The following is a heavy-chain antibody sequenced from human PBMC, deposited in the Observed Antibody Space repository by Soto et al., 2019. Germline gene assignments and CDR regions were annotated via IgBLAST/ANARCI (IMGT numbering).Heavy chain of an antibody. CDR2: IYHSGST. J-gene: IGHJ4*02. CDR1: GGSISSGGYS. CDR3: AAGGGLPRYY. Sequence: QLQLQESGSGLVKPSQTLSLTCAVSGGSISSGGYSWSWIRQQPVKGLEWIGYIYHSGSTYYNPSLKSRITISVDRSKNQFSLKLSSVTAADTAVYYCAAGGGLPRYYWGQGTLVTVSS. D-gene: IGHD5-12*01. V-gene: IGHV4-30-2*01.